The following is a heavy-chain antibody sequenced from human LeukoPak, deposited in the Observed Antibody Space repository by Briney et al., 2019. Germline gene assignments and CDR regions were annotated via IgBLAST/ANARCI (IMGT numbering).Heavy chain of an antibody. CDR1: GYSLTTYG. CDR2: ISAYNGNT. V-gene: IGHV1-18*01. Sequence: GASVKVSCKASGYSLTTYGITWVRQAPGQGLEWMGWISAYNGNTNYAQKLQGRVTMTTDTSTSTAYMELRSLRSDDTAVYYCARDPTTVVTGEYFQHWGQGTLVTVSS. CDR3: ARDPTTVVTGEYFQH. J-gene: IGHJ1*01. D-gene: IGHD4-23*01.